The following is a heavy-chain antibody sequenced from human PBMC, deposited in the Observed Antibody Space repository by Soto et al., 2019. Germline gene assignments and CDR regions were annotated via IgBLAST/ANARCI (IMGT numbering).Heavy chain of an antibody. D-gene: IGHD6-13*01. CDR2: ISYDGSNK. V-gene: IGHV3-30-3*01. CDR1: GFTFSSYA. Sequence: GGSLRLSCAASGFTFSSYAMHWVRQAPGKGLEWVAVISYDGSNKYYADSVKGRFTISRDNSKNTLYLQMNSLRAEDTAVYYCARGSGYSSSWYAPYYFDYWGQGTLVTVSS. CDR3: ARGSGYSSSWYAPYYFDY. J-gene: IGHJ4*02.